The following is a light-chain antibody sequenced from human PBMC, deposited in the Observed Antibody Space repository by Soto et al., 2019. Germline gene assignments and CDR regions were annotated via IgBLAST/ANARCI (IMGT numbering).Light chain of an antibody. CDR2: DTS. J-gene: IGKJ4*01. Sequence: EIVLTQSPGTLSLSVGERVTLSCRASQSVSSYLAWYQQTPGQAPRLLIYDTSNRATGTPDRFSGSGSGTDFTLTISRLEPEDFTVYNCQQYGSSPLTFGGGTTVEIK. V-gene: IGKV3-20*01. CDR1: QSVSSY. CDR3: QQYGSSPLT.